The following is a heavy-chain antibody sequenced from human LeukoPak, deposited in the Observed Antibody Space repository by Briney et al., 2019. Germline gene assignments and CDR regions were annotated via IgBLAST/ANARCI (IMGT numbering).Heavy chain of an antibody. J-gene: IGHJ4*02. CDR2: ISSTSRYI. CDR1: GVTFSSYA. Sequence: GGSLRLSCAASGVTFSSYAMSWVRQAPGKGLEWVSSISSTSRYIYYADSVKGRFTISRDDAKNSLYLQMNSLRAEDTAVYYCARWNLAGHFDFWGQGTLVTVSS. CDR3: ARWNLAGHFDF. V-gene: IGHV3-21*01. D-gene: IGHD1-7*01.